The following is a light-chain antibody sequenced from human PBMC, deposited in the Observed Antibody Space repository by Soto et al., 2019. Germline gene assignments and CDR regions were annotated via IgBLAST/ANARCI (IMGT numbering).Light chain of an antibody. J-gene: IGLJ2*01. CDR2: NDN. CDR3: AAWDGSLNHIL. Sequence: QSALTQPPSASGTPGQGVAISCSGSSSNMGSNTVNWYRHLPGTAPKLLIYNDNQRPSGVPDRFFGSKSGTSASLAITGLQSEDEADYYCAAWDGSLNHILFGGGTKLTVL. V-gene: IGLV1-44*01. CDR1: SSNMGSNT.